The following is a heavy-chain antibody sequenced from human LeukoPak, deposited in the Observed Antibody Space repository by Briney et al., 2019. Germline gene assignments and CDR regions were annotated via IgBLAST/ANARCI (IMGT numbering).Heavy chain of an antibody. V-gene: IGHV4-59*08. CDR3: ARHGYNSGWYYFDY. CDR2: IYYSGST. J-gene: IGHJ4*02. D-gene: IGHD6-19*01. CDR1: GGSISSYY. Sequence: SETLSLTCTVSGGSISSYYWSWIRQPPGKGLEWIGYIYYSGSTNYNPSLKSRVTISVDTSKNQFSLKLSSVTAADMAVYYCARHGYNSGWYYFDYWGQGTLVTVSS.